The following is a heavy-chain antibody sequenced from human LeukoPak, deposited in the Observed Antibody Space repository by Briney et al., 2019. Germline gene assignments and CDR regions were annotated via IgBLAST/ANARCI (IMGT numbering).Heavy chain of an antibody. V-gene: IGHV4-59*01. CDR3: ARDLVEMATTPFDY. CDR2: IYYSGST. J-gene: IGHJ4*02. CDR1: GDSISNYY. Sequence: SETLSLTCTVSGDSISNYYWSWIRQPPGKGLEWIGYIYYSGSTNYNPSLKSRVTISVDRTKNHFSLKLSSVTAADTAVYYCARDLVEMATTPFDYWGQGTLVTVSS. D-gene: IGHD5-24*01.